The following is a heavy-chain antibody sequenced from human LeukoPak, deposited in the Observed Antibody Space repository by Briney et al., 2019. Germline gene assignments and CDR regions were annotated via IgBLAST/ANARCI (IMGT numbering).Heavy chain of an antibody. Sequence: GRSLRLSCAASGFTFSSYAIHWVRQAPGKGLEWVAVISYDGSNKYYADSVKGRFTISRDNSKNTLYLQMNSLRAEDTAVYYCARDYDFWSGYPWNYGMDVWGQGTTVTVSS. CDR2: ISYDGSNK. CDR1: GFTFSSYA. D-gene: IGHD3-3*01. CDR3: ARDYDFWSGYPWNYGMDV. J-gene: IGHJ6*02. V-gene: IGHV3-30*14.